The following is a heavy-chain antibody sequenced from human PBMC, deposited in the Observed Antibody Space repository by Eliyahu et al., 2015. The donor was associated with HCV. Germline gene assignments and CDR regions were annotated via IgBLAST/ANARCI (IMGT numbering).Heavy chain of an antibody. Sequence: QVQLQESGPGLVKPSEILSLTCAVSGGSISGSFWSWIRQPPGKGLEWIGYIYSSGSTTYNPSLESRLSISVDTPKNQLFLKLRSVTAADTAVYYCARGGYSKVDAFDIWGQGTMVTVSS. J-gene: IGHJ3*02. CDR1: GGSISGSF. CDR2: IYSSGST. D-gene: IGHD4-11*01. CDR3: ARGGYSKVDAFDI. V-gene: IGHV4-59*01.